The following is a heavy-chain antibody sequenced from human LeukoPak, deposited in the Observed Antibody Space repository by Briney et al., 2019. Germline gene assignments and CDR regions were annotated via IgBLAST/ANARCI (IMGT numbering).Heavy chain of an antibody. V-gene: IGHV1-69*05. Sequence: GASVKVSCKASRGNPSGYGGTFSSYGVSWVRQVPGQGLDWMGGIIPKLGASDYAEKFQGRVTMRMDESTSTASMELSSLRSEDTAIYYCARVTVLPVPFGRNFYYYMDVWDRGTTVIVSS. CDR1: RGNPSGYGGTFSSYG. D-gene: IGHD2-8*02. J-gene: IGHJ6*03. CDR2: IIPKLGAS. CDR3: ARVTVLPVPFGRNFYYYMDV.